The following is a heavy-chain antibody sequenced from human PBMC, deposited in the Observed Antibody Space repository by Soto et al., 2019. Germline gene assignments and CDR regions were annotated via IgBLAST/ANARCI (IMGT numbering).Heavy chain of an antibody. Sequence: GASVKVSCKASGYTFTSKGITWVRQAPGQGLEWMGWISTYNGNTNYAQKLQGRVIMTTDTSTSTVYMELRSLRSDDTAVYYCARGVVVPAATGKSWFDPWGQGTLVTVSS. CDR2: ISTYNGNT. CDR3: ARGVVVPAATGKSWFDP. D-gene: IGHD2-2*01. CDR1: GYTFTSKG. V-gene: IGHV1-18*01. J-gene: IGHJ5*02.